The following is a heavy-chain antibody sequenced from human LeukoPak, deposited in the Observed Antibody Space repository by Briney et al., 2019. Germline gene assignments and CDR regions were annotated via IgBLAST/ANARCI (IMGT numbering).Heavy chain of an antibody. CDR1: GGSFSGYY. CDR3: ARVATIFGVAQGYFDY. CDR2: INHSGST. D-gene: IGHD3-3*01. V-gene: IGHV4-34*01. Sequence: SETLSLTCAVYGGSFSGYYWSWLRQPPGKGLEWIGEINHSGSTNYNPSLKSRVTISVDTSKNQFSLKLSSVTAADTAVYYCARVATIFGVAQGYFDYWGQGTLVTVSS. J-gene: IGHJ4*02.